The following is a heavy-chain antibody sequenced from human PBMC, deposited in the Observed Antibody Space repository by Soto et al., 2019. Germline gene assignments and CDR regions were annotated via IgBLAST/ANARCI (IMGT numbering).Heavy chain of an antibody. CDR2: IYYSGST. V-gene: IGHV4-39*07. Sequence: PSETLSLTCTVSGGSISSSSYYWGWIRQPPGKGLEWIGSIYYSGSTYYNPSLKSRVTISVDTSKNQFSLKLSSVTAADTAVYYCARGVTVTTAFDIWGQGTMVT. J-gene: IGHJ3*02. CDR3: ARGVTVTTAFDI. D-gene: IGHD4-17*01. CDR1: GGSISSSSYY.